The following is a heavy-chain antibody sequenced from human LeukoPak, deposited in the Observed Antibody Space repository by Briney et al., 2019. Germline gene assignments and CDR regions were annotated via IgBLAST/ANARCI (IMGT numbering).Heavy chain of an antibody. CDR1: GLLDRAND. CDR2: LSAEGST. J-gene: IGHJ4*02. V-gene: IGHV3-66*04. Sequence: GGSLRLSHAASGLLDRANDIQCAPQAPGKGRVCGSLLSAEGSTNYSDAVKGRFLLSRDNSQHTVYLQMNNLNSEHPGVYFWAKRSVPGRPGYWGQGTLVTVSS. D-gene: IGHD3-3*01. CDR3: AKRSVPGRPGY.